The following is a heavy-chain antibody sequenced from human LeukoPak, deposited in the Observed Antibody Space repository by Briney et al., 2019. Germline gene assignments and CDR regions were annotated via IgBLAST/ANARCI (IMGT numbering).Heavy chain of an antibody. Sequence: ASEKVSCKASGGTFSSYAIRWVRQAPGQGLEWMGWISAYNGNTNYTQKLQCRVTMTTDTSTSTAYMELMSLRSDDTAVYYCARDVAAAGPPCFDYWGQGTLVTDSS. J-gene: IGHJ4*02. D-gene: IGHD6-13*01. V-gene: IGHV1-18*01. CDR3: ARDVAAAGPPCFDY. CDR2: ISAYNGNT. CDR1: GGTFSSYA.